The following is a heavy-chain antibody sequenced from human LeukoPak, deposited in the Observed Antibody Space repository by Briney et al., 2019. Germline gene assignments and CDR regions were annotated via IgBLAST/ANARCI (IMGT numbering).Heavy chain of an antibody. V-gene: IGHV4-4*02. Sequence: SETLSLTCAVSGVPISSSEWWIWVRQPPGKGLEWIGNIYYSGTTHYNPSLKSRVTISVDTSKNQFSLNLSSVTAADTAVYYCARLTRPDSSGEVDYWGQGTLVSVSS. CDR3: ARLTRPDSSGEVDY. J-gene: IGHJ4*02. D-gene: IGHD3-22*01. CDR1: GVPISSSEW. CDR2: IYYSGTT.